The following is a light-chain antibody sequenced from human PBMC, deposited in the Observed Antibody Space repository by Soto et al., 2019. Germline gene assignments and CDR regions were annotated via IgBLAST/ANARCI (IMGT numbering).Light chain of an antibody. J-gene: IGLJ2*01. CDR2: YDS. CDR1: NIGIKS. V-gene: IGLV3-21*04. CDR3: QVWDSSSDHP. Sequence: SYELTQPPSVSVAPGKTARITCGGNNIGIKSVHWYQQKPGQAPVLVIYYDSDRPSGIPERFSGSNSGNTATLTISRVEAGDEADYYCQVWDSSSDHPFGGGTQLTVL.